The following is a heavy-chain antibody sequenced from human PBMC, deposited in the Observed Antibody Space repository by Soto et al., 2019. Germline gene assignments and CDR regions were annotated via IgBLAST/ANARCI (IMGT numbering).Heavy chain of an antibody. CDR3: ARDPVNSSPDSNFDY. D-gene: IGHD6-19*01. CDR1: GFTFSSYA. V-gene: IGHV3-30-3*01. CDR2: ISYDGSNK. J-gene: IGHJ4*02. Sequence: QVQLVESGGGVVQPGRSLRLSCAASGFTFSSYAMHWVHQAPGKGLEWVAVISYDGSNKYYADSVKGRFTISRDNSKNTLYLQMNSLRAEDTAVYYCARDPVNSSPDSNFDYWGQGTLVTVSS.